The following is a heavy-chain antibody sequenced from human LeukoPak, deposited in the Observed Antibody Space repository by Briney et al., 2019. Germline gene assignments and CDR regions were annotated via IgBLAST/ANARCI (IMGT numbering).Heavy chain of an antibody. J-gene: IGHJ5*02. Sequence: SETLSLTCAVSGGSISSSNWWSWVRQPPGKGLEWIGEIYHSGSTNYNPSLKSRVTISVDKSKNQFSLKLSSVTAADTAVYYCARHRRQYQLLYKGNWFDPWGQGTLVTVSS. CDR3: ARHRRQYQLLYKGNWFDP. CDR2: IYHSGST. D-gene: IGHD2-2*02. CDR1: GGSISSSNW. V-gene: IGHV4-4*02.